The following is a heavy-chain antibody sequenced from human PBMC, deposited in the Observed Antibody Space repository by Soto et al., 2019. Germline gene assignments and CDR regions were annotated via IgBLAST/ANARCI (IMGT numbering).Heavy chain of an antibody. CDR3: ARGVYGSGNYYTVPSAFDI. Sequence: QVQLEQSGAEVKKPGSSVKVSCKASGGTLSDHGVAWLRQAPGQGLEWMGGTIPVFNTAKYAQKFKGRVTVTTDKFTNIAYMELSSLRSEDTAFYFCARGVYGSGNYYTVPSAFDICGQGTMVIVSS. V-gene: IGHV1-69*06. D-gene: IGHD3-10*01. CDR1: GGTLSDHG. J-gene: IGHJ3*02. CDR2: TIPVFNTA.